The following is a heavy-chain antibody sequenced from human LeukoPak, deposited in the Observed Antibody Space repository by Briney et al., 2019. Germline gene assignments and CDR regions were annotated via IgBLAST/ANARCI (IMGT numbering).Heavy chain of an antibody. D-gene: IGHD3-16*01. V-gene: IGHV1-2*06. CDR3: VSRGGGGFDY. J-gene: IGHJ4*02. CDR1: GYTFTGYY. CDR2: MDPNRGDT. Sequence: ASVKVSCKASGYTFTGYYMHWVRQAPGQGLEWLGRMDPNRGDTNYAQKFQGRVTMTRDTSISTAYMVLSRMTSDDTAVYYCVSRGGGGFDYWGQGTLVTVSS.